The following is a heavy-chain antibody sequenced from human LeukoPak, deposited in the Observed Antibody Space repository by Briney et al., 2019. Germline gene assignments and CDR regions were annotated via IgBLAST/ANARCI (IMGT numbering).Heavy chain of an antibody. CDR3: TRAAAGHPD. V-gene: IGHV4-34*01. CDR2: INHSGYT. D-gene: IGHD6-19*01. Sequence: PSETLSLTCAASGVPFSNYYWSWVRQSPSQGLEWIGEINHSGYTNYNPSLKSRVTMSIDPSKKQFSLRLTSVTAADAGVYYCTRAAAGHPDWGQGTLVTVPS. CDR1: GVPFSNYY. J-gene: IGHJ4*02.